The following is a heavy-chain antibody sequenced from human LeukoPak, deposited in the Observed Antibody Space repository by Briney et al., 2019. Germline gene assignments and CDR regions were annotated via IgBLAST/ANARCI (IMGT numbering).Heavy chain of an antibody. CDR1: GGSISTYY. Sequence: SETLSLTCTVSGGSISTYYWSWIRQPPGKGLEWIGYIYYSGSTNYNPSLKSRVTISVDTSKNQFSLKLSSVTAADTAVYYCARAYSPPQWSPFDYWGQGTLVTVSS. CDR2: IYYSGST. V-gene: IGHV4-59*12. CDR3: ARAYSPPQWSPFDY. J-gene: IGHJ4*02. D-gene: IGHD6-13*01.